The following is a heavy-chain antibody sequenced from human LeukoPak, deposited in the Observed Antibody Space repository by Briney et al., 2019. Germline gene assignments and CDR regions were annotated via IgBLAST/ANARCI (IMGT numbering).Heavy chain of an antibody. Sequence: PSETLSLTCTVSGGSISSGSYYWGWIRQPPGKGLEWIGSIYYSGSTYYNPSLKSRVTISVDTSKNQFSLKLSSVTAADTAVYYCARGWRSVVAATPFDPWGQGTLVTVSS. CDR3: ARGWRSVVAATPFDP. D-gene: IGHD2-15*01. V-gene: IGHV4-39*07. J-gene: IGHJ5*02. CDR2: IYYSGST. CDR1: GGSISSGSYY.